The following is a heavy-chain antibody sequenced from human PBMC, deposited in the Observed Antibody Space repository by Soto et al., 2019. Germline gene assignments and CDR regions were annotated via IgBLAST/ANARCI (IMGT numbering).Heavy chain of an antibody. Sequence: PGGSLRLSCAASGFTFSSYAMSWVRQAPGKGLEWVSAISGSGGSTYYADSVKGRFTISRDNSKNTLYLQMNSLRAEDTAVYYCAKDQEQWLVFPRHFDYWGQGTLVTVSS. J-gene: IGHJ4*02. D-gene: IGHD6-19*01. CDR2: ISGSGGST. CDR3: AKDQEQWLVFPRHFDY. V-gene: IGHV3-23*01. CDR1: GFTFSSYA.